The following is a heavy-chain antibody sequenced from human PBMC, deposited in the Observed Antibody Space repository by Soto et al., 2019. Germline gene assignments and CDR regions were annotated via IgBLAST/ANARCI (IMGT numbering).Heavy chain of an antibody. CDR2: INPGNGDR. CDR1: GYTFTTYP. CDR3: ARKDYYRSGIYYFDY. J-gene: IGHJ4*02. D-gene: IGHD3-10*01. V-gene: IGHV1-3*01. Sequence: QVQLVQSGAEVKKPGASVKVSCKASGYTFTTYPIHWVRQAPGQGLEWMGWINPGNGDRDYLQKFQGRVTVTRDTSASTACMELSSLTSEDTAVYYCARKDYYRSGIYYFDYWGQGTLVTVSS.